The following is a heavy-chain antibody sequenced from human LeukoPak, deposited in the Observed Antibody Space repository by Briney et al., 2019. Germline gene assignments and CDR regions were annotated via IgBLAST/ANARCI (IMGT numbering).Heavy chain of an antibody. J-gene: IGHJ3*01. CDR1: GFTSTGST. Sequence: PGASVKVSCKASGFTSTGSTLQWVRQARGQHLEWIAWIVVGSGNTNYAQKFQERLILTRDMATRTVYMELSSLSSEDTAVYYCAAGRDLQIFAALDFWGQGTMVTVSS. CDR2: IVVGSGNT. CDR3: AAGRDLQIFAALDF. D-gene: IGHD3-3*01. V-gene: IGHV1-58*01.